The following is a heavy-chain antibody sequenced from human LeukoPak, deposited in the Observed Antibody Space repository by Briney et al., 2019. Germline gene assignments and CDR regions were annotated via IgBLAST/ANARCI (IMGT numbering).Heavy chain of an antibody. CDR3: ARTRVVVAATRYFDY. Sequence: ASVKVSCKASGYTFTSYYMHWVRQAPGQGLEWMGWISAYNGNTNYAQKLQGRVTMTTDTSTSTAYMELRSLRSDDTAVYYCARTRVVVAATRYFDYWGQGTLVTVSS. J-gene: IGHJ4*02. V-gene: IGHV1-18*04. CDR1: GYTFTSYY. CDR2: ISAYNGNT. D-gene: IGHD2-15*01.